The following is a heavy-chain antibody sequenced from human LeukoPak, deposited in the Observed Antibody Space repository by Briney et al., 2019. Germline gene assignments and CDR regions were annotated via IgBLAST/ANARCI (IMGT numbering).Heavy chain of an antibody. D-gene: IGHD1-26*01. J-gene: IGHJ4*02. CDR3: AKKGATTGDFDY. CDR1: GFTFSNFL. Sequence: GGSLRLSCAASGFTFSNFLMTWVRPAPGKGPEWVSAISGSGGDTYYADSVKGRFTISRGNSKNTLYLQMNSLRAEDTAVYYCAKKGATTGDFDYWGQGTLVTVSS. CDR2: ISGSGGDT. V-gene: IGHV3-23*01.